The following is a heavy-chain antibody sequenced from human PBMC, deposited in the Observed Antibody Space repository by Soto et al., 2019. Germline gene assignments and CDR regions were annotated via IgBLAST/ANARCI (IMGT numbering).Heavy chain of an antibody. V-gene: IGHV3-9*01. D-gene: IGHD3-16*01. J-gene: IGHJ3*02. CDR2: ISWNSGSI. Sequence: GGSLRLSCAASGFTFDDYAMHWVRQAPGKGLEWVSGISWNSGSIGYADSVKGRFTISRDNAKNSLYLQMNSLRAEDTALYYCAKDMSPFLDAFDIWGQGTMVTVSS. CDR1: GFTFDDYA. CDR3: AKDMSPFLDAFDI.